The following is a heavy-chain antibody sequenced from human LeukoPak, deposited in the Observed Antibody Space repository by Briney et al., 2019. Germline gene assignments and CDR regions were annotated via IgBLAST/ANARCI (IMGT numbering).Heavy chain of an antibody. CDR2: TYDSGST. Sequence: SETLSLTCTVAGGSISRSNSSWGWIRQPPGKGLEWIGSTYDSGSTYYNPSLKSRGAIFVDTSKNQFSLRLSSVTAADTALYYCTHSGGNWYFDLWGRGTLVTVSS. D-gene: IGHD2-15*01. CDR3: THSGGNWYFDL. CDR1: GGSISRSNSS. V-gene: IGHV4-39*01. J-gene: IGHJ2*01.